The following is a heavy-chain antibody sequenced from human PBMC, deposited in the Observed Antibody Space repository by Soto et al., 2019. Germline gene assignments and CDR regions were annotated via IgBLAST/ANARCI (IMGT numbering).Heavy chain of an antibody. D-gene: IGHD4-17*01. J-gene: IGHJ4*02. V-gene: IGHV3-23*01. Sequence: SGGSLRLSCAASGFTFSSYAMSWVRQAPGKGLEWVSAISGSGGSTYYADSVKGRFTISRDNSKNTLYLQMNSLRAEDAAVYYCSKGEATVTTPVDYWGQGTLVTVSS. CDR2: ISGSGGST. CDR1: GFTFSSYA. CDR3: SKGEATVTTPVDY.